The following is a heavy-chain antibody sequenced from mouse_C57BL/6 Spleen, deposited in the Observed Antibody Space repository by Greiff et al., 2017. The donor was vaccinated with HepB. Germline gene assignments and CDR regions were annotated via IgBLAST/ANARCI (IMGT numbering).Heavy chain of an antibody. CDR1: GYTFTSYW. CDR2: IHPNSGST. Sequence: QVQLQQPGAELVKPGASVKLSCKASGYTFTSYWMHWVKQRPGQGLEWIGMIHPNSGSTNYNEKFKSKATLPVDKSSSTAYMQLSSLTSEDSAVYYCARNGIYYGSSLDYWGQGTTLTVSS. D-gene: IGHD1-1*01. CDR3: ARNGIYYGSSLDY. V-gene: IGHV1-64*01. J-gene: IGHJ2*01.